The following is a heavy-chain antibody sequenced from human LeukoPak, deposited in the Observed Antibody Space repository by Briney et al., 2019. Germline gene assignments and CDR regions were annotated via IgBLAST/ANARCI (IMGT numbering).Heavy chain of an antibody. CDR1: GYTFTGYY. CDR3: ARVDIAARVPDY. CDR2: INPNSGGT. V-gene: IGHV1-2*02. D-gene: IGHD6-6*01. J-gene: IGHJ4*02. Sequence: ASVKVSRKASGYTFTGYYMHWVRQAPGQGLEWMGWINPNSGGTNYAQKFQGRVTMTRDTFISTAYMELSRLRSDDTAVYYCARVDIAARVPDYWGQGTLVTVSS.